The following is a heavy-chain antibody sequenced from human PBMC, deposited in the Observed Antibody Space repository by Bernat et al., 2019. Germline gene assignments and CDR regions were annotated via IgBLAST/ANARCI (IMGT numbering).Heavy chain of an antibody. D-gene: IGHD1-20*01. CDR1: GFNFSIYA. CDR3: AKESTKYNWRPDGLED. V-gene: IGHV3-30*04. J-gene: IGHJ4*02. Sequence: VQLVESGGGVVQPGKSLRLSCAHSGFNFSIYAMYWVRQAPGKGLEWVALISYDGNNKNYADTGKVRFNISRDKSRNTLYLKMNNLEAEDTAVYYCAKESTKYNWRPDGLEDLGQGTLVNVS. CDR2: ISYDGNNK.